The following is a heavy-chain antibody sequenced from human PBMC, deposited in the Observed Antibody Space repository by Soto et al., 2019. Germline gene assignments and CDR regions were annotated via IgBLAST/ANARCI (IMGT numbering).Heavy chain of an antibody. CDR3: ARRDMLTGYVYFDY. V-gene: IGHV5-51*01. CDR1: GYTFTKYW. D-gene: IGHD3-9*01. Sequence: GESLKISCQASGYTFTKYWVGWVRQMPGKGLEWMGIIYPDDSDTRYSPSFQGHVTISADKSISTAYLQWSSLKASDSATYYCARRDMLTGYVYFDYWGQGTQVTVS. J-gene: IGHJ4*02. CDR2: IYPDDSDT.